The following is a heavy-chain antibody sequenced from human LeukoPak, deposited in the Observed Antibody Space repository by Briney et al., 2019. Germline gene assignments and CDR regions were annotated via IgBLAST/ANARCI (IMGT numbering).Heavy chain of an antibody. D-gene: IGHD5-18*01. V-gene: IGHV3-23*01. Sequence: GGSLRLSCAASGFTFSSYAMSWVRQAPGKGPEWVSAISGSGGSTYYADSVKGRFTISRDNSKNTLYLQMNSLRAEDTAVYYCAKVGGYLYYFDYWGQGTLVTVSS. CDR1: GFTFSSYA. CDR3: AKVGGYLYYFDY. J-gene: IGHJ4*02. CDR2: ISGSGGST.